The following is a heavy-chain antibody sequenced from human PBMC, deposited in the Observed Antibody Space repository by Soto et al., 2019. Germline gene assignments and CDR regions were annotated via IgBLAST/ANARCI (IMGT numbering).Heavy chain of an antibody. CDR3: ARDTGYCTLFSCYDDHSLGIDV. V-gene: IGHV1-2*04. J-gene: IGHJ6*02. CDR1: GYTFTGYY. D-gene: IGHD2-2*01. CDR2: INPNSGDT. Sequence: ASVEVSCKSSGYTFTGYYLHWVRQSPGQGLEWMGWINPNSGDTSYAQKFQGWVTMTRDTSISTAYLEVSRLRSDDTAVYYCARDTGYCTLFSCYDDHSLGIDVWGHGTTVTVSS.